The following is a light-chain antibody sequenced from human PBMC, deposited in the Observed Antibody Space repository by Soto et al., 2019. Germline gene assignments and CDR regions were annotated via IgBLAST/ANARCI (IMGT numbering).Light chain of an antibody. CDR1: QSVSSN. CDR3: QQYNNWPWT. J-gene: IGKJ1*01. V-gene: IGKV3-15*01. Sequence: EIVMTQSPATLSLSPGERATLSCRASQSVSSNLAWYQQKPGQAPRLLRYGASTRATGIPARFSGSGSGTEFTLTISSLRSEYFEVYYCQQYNNWPWTFGQGTKVDI. CDR2: GAS.